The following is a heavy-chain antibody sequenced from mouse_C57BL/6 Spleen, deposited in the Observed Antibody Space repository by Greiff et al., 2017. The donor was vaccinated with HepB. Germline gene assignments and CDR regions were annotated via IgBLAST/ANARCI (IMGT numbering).Heavy chain of an antibody. V-gene: IGHV5-17*01. CDR1: GSTFSDYG. CDR3: ARRDYGSSRYAMDY. Sequence: EVHLVESGGGLVKPGGSLKLSCAASGSTFSDYGMHWVRQAPEKGLEWVAYISSGSSTIYYADTVKGRFTISRDNAKNTLFLQMTSLRSEDTAMYYCARRDYGSSRYAMDYWGQGTSVTVSS. CDR2: ISSGSSTI. D-gene: IGHD1-1*01. J-gene: IGHJ4*01.